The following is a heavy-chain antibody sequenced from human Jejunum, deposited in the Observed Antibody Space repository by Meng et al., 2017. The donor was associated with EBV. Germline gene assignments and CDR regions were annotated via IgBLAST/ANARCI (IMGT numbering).Heavy chain of an antibody. CDR1: GYSLTELA. CDR2: FDPEDGET. CDR3: AAAHGFTIFGVAYYFDY. D-gene: IGHD3-3*01. V-gene: IGHV1-24*01. Sequence: VQLVQSGAEVKNPGAPVKVSLKVSGYSLTELAMHWVRQAPGKGLEWMGGFDPEDGETIYAQKFQGRVTMTEDTSTDTAYMELSSLRSEDTAVYYCAAAHGFTIFGVAYYFDYWGQGTLVTVSS. J-gene: IGHJ4*02.